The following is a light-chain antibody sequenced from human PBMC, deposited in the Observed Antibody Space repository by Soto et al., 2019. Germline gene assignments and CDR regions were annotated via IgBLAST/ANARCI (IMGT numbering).Light chain of an antibody. CDR2: GAS. CDR1: QSISSNF. CDR3: QQYGTSPLT. V-gene: IGKV3-20*01. J-gene: IGKJ4*01. Sequence: EIVLTQSPGTLSLSPGERATLSCRASQSISSNFLAWYRQKPGQAPRLLIYGASTRATGISDRFSGSGSGTHFTLPISRLEPEDFAVYYCQQYGTSPLTFGGGTKVEIK.